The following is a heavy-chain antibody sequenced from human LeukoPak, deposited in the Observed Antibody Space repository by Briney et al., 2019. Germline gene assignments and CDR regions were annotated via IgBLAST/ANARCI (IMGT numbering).Heavy chain of an antibody. V-gene: IGHV4-34*01. CDR1: GGSFSGYY. J-gene: IGHJ3*02. CDR2: INHSGST. D-gene: IGHD3-10*01. CDR3: ARVHGSGHYAFDI. Sequence: SETLSLTCAVYGGSFSGYYWSWIRQPPGKGLEWIGEINHSGSTNYNPSLKSRVTILVDTSKNQFSLKLSSVTAADTAVYYCARVHGSGHYAFDIWGQGTMVTVSS.